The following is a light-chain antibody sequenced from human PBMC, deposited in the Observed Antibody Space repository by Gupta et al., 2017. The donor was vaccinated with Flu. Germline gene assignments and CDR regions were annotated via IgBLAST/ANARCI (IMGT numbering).Light chain of an antibody. Sequence: DIQMTQSPSSVSASAGDRVIITCRASQGISGWLAWYQQKPGKAPKLLIYGASSLQTGVPSRFTGSGFGTDFTLTISSLQADDFATYYCQQANSFPYTFGQGTKLEIK. CDR2: GAS. J-gene: IGKJ2*01. CDR1: QGISGW. CDR3: QQANSFPYT. V-gene: IGKV1-12*01.